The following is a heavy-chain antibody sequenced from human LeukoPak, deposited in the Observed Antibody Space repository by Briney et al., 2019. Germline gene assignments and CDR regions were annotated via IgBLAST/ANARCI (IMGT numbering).Heavy chain of an antibody. CDR1: GFTFSSYA. CDR3: AKDRVVVVVVAATYDY. D-gene: IGHD2-15*01. Sequence: GGSLRLSCAASGFTFSSYAMSWVRQAPGKGLEWVSAISGSGGSTCYADSVKGRFTISRDNSKNTLYLQMNSLRAEDTAVYYCAKDRVVVVVVAATYDYWGQGTLVTVSS. CDR2: ISGSGGST. V-gene: IGHV3-23*01. J-gene: IGHJ4*02.